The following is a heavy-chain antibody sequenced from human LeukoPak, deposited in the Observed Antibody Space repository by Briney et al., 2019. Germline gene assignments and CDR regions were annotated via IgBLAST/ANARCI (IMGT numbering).Heavy chain of an antibody. V-gene: IGHV3-23*01. CDR3: AKVVRGVNYYMDV. CDR2: ISGSGGST. CDR1: GFTFSSYA. J-gene: IGHJ6*03. Sequence: GGSLRLSCAASGFTFSSYAMSWVRQAPGKGLEWVSAISGSGGSTYYADSVEGRFTISRDNSKNTLYLQMNSLRAGDTAVYYCAKVVRGVNYYMDVWGKGTTVTVSS. D-gene: IGHD3-10*01.